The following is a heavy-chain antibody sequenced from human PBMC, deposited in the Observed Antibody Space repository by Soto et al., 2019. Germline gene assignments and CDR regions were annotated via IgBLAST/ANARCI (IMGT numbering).Heavy chain of an antibody. V-gene: IGHV4-59*01. D-gene: IGHD4-17*01. CDR3: ARDTVRDAFVI. CDR2: IYYSGST. CDR1: GGSISSYY. J-gene: IGHJ3*02. Sequence: QVQLQESGPGLVKPSETLSLTCTVSGGSISSYYWSWIRQPPGKGLEWIGYIYYSGSTNYNPSLKSRVTISVDTSKNQFSLKLSSVTAADTAVYYCARDTVRDAFVIWGQGTMVTVSS.